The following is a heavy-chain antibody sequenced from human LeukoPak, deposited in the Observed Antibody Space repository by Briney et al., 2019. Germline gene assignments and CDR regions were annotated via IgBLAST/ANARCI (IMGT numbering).Heavy chain of an antibody. CDR1: GYTFTSYA. CDR3: GRDVRGMTTAYFDS. V-gene: IGHV1-3*01. D-gene: IGHD4-11*01. Sequence: GVSVMVSCKASGYTFTSYAMHWVRQAPGQRLEWMGWINAGNGDTKYSQKFQGRVTITRDTSASTGYMELSSLRSEDTAVYYCGRDVRGMTTAYFDSWGQGTLVTVSS. CDR2: INAGNGDT. J-gene: IGHJ4*02.